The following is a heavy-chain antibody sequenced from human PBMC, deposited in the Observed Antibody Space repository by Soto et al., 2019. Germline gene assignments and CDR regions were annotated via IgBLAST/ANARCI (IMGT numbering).Heavy chain of an antibody. CDR3: AGVKDLRGLHDRPNYYYYYGMDV. CDR2: IIPIFGTA. CDR1: GGTFSSYA. Sequence: GASVKVSCKVSGGTFSSYAISWVRQAPGQGLEWMGGIIPIFGTANYAQKFQGRVTITADESTSTAYMELSSLRSEDTAVYYCAGVKDLRGLHDRPNYYYYYGMDVWGQGTTVTVSS. J-gene: IGHJ6*02. D-gene: IGHD4-4*01. V-gene: IGHV1-69*13.